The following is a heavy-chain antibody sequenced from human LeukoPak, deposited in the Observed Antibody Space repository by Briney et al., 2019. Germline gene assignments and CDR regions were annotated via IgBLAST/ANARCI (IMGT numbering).Heavy chain of an antibody. CDR1: GFTFDDYG. V-gene: IGHV3-20*04. Sequence: SGGSLRLSCAASGFTFDDYGMSWVRQAPGKGLEWVSGINWNGGSTGYADSVKGRFTISRDNAKNSLYLQMNSLRAEDTALYYCARGGNTMIVGEFDYWGQGTLVTVSS. CDR2: INWNGGST. CDR3: ARGGNTMIVGEFDY. J-gene: IGHJ4*02. D-gene: IGHD3-22*01.